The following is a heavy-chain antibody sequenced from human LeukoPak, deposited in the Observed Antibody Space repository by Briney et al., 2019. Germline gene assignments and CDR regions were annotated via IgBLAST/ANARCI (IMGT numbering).Heavy chain of an antibody. J-gene: IGHJ4*02. CDR3: AKDTGIAVAGGHFDY. CDR2: ISWNSGSI. CDR1: GFTFDDYA. V-gene: IGHV3-9*03. Sequence: SGGSLRLSCAASGFTFDDYAMHWVRQAPGKGLEWVSGISWNSGSIGYADSVKGRFTISRDNAKNSLYLQMNSLRAEDMALYYCAKDTGIAVAGGHFDYWGQGTLVTVSS. D-gene: IGHD6-19*01.